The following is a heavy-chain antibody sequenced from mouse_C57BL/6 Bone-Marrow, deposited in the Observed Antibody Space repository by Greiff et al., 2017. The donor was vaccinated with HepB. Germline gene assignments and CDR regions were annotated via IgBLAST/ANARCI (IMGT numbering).Heavy chain of an antibody. CDR2: INPNNGGT. CDR1: GYTFTDYY. V-gene: IGHV1-26*01. J-gene: IGHJ2*01. Sequence: LVKPGASVKISCKASGYTFTDYYMNWVKQSHGKSLEWIGDINPNNGGTSYNQKFKGKATLTVDKSSSTAYMELRSLTSEDSAVYYCAKSFDYWGQGTTLTVSS. CDR3: AKSFDY.